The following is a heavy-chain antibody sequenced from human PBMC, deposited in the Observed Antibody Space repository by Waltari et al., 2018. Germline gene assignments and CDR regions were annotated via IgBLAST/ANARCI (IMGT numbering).Heavy chain of an antibody. J-gene: IGHJ4*02. CDR2: VKPNSGGT. V-gene: IGHV1-2*02. CDR1: GYTFTTFY. D-gene: IGHD2-15*01. Sequence: QVQLVQSGAEVKKPGASVKVSCKTSGYTFTTFYWQGVRQAPGQGLEWMGGVKPNSGGTNYAKKVQGRVTMTRDTSISTGYMELSRLTSDDTAVYFCVRGWEYCSCISCSQPDYWGQGTLVTVSS. CDR3: VRGWEYCSCISCSQPDY.